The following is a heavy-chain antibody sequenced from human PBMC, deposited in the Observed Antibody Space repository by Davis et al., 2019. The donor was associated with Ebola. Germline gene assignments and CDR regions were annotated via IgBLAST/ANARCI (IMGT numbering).Heavy chain of an antibody. Sequence: AASVKVSCKASGGTFSTYGINWVRQAPGQGLEWMGGIIPIFGTPDYAQKFQGRVTMTRDTSISTAYMELSRLRSDDTAVYYCARVPGGHIVVVPAALYGMDVWGKGTTVTVSS. CDR3: ARVPGGHIVVVPAALYGMDV. D-gene: IGHD2-2*01. J-gene: IGHJ6*04. CDR1: GGTFSTYG. CDR2: IIPIFGTP. V-gene: IGHV1-2*02.